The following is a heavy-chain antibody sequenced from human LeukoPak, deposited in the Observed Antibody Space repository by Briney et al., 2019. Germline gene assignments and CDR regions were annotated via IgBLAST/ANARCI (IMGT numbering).Heavy chain of an antibody. Sequence: GGSLRLSCAASGFTLSSYSMNWVRQAPGKGLEWVSSISDSSSHIYYADSLKGRFTISRDNAKNSLYLQMNSLRADDTAVYYCAKDQSGYSSGWYLHYYYGMDVWGQGTTVTVSS. D-gene: IGHD6-19*01. J-gene: IGHJ6*02. V-gene: IGHV3-21*06. CDR2: ISDSSSHI. CDR3: AKDQSGYSSGWYLHYYYGMDV. CDR1: GFTLSSYS.